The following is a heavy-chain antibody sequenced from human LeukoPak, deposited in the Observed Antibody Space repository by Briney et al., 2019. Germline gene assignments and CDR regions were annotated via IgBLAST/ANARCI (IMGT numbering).Heavy chain of an antibody. CDR2: ISYDGSNK. J-gene: IGHJ4*02. CDR1: GFTFSSYG. V-gene: IGHV3-30*03. Sequence: PGGSLRLSCAASGFTFSSYGMHWVRQAPGKWLEWVAVISYDGSNKYYADSVRGRFTISRDNSKNTLYLQMNSLRLEDAAVYFCARAPVTSCRGAYCYPFDYWGQGTQVTVSS. CDR3: ARAPVTSCRGAYCYPFDY. D-gene: IGHD2-21*01.